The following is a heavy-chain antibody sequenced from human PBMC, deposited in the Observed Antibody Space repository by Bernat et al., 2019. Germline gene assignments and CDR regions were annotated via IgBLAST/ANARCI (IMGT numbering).Heavy chain of an antibody. CDR2: INEDGSEK. D-gene: IGHD2-2*01. CDR1: GFTFRSYW. V-gene: IGHV3-7*04. J-gene: IGHJ4*02. Sequence: EVQLVESGGDLVQPGGSLRLSCVVSGFTFRSYWMTWVRQTPGKGLEWVANINEDGSEKYFVDSVKGRFTISRDNAKNSLFLQMNSLRAEDTALYYCVRGSTSSSKDYWGQGTLVTVSS. CDR3: VRGSTSSSKDY.